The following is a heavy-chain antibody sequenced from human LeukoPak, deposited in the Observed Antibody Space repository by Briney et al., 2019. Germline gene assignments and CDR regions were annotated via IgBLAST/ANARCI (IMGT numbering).Heavy chain of an antibody. CDR3: ATRAMNYYGSGSYYGY. Sequence: PSETLSLTCAVYGGTFSGYYWSWIRQPPGKGLEWIGEINHSGSTNYNPSLKSRVIISVDTPKNQFSLKLSSVTAADTAVYYCATRAMNYYGSGSYYGYWGQGTLVTVSS. D-gene: IGHD3-10*01. J-gene: IGHJ4*02. V-gene: IGHV4-34*08. CDR1: GGTFSGYY. CDR2: INHSGST.